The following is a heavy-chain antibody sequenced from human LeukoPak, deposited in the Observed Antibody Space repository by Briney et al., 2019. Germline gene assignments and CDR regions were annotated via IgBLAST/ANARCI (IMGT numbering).Heavy chain of an antibody. J-gene: IGHJ4*02. CDR1: GFTFSSYG. Sequence: AGGSLRLSCAASGFTFSSYGMHWVRQAPGKGLEWVAVIWYDGSNKYYADSVKGRFTISRDNAKNSLYLQMNSLRAEDTAVYYCARGLCEDRKYYDSSGYADYWGQGTLVTVSS. CDR3: ARGLCEDRKYYDSSGYADY. V-gene: IGHV3-33*01. CDR2: IWYDGSNK. D-gene: IGHD3-22*01.